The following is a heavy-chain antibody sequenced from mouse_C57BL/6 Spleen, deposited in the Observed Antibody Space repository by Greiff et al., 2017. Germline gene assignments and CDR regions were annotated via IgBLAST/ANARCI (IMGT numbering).Heavy chain of an antibody. J-gene: IGHJ1*03. CDR3: ARWPIYYDCGGYFDV. Sequence: VQLQQSGAELVKPGASVKMSCKASGYTFTSYWITWVKQRPGQGLEWIGDIYPGSGSTNYNEKFKSKATLTVDTSSSTAYMQLSSLTSEDSAVYYCARWPIYYDCGGYFDVWGTGTTVTVSS. CDR2: IYPGSGST. D-gene: IGHD2-4*01. V-gene: IGHV1-55*01. CDR1: GYTFTSYW.